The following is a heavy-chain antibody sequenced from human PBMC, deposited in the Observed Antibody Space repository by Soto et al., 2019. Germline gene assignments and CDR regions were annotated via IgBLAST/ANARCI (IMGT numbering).Heavy chain of an antibody. CDR3: ARERGQIDY. J-gene: IGHJ4*02. V-gene: IGHV3-33*01. CDR1: GFTFSSYG. CDR2: IWHDGSNQ. Sequence: QVQLVESGGGVVQPGRSLRLSCAASGFTFSSYGMQWVRRAPGKGLELVAVIWHDGSNQYYEDSVKGRFTISRDNSNNILYLQMNSLRAEDTAVYYCARERGQIDYWGQGIQVTVSS.